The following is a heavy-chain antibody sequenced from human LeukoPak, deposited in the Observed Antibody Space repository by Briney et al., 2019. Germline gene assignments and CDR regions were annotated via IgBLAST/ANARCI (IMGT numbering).Heavy chain of an antibody. V-gene: IGHV1-46*01. CDR2: INPGGGST. CDR3: ARDSPYRTSGVPTILGGDY. D-gene: IGHD4/OR15-4a*01. CDR1: GYTFTSYY. Sequence: ASVKVSCKASGYTFTSYYMHWVRQAPGQGLEWMGTINPGGGSTSYAQKFQGRVTITADKSTSTAYMELSSLRSEDTAVYYCARDSPYRTSGVPTILGGDYWGQGTLVTVSS. J-gene: IGHJ4*02.